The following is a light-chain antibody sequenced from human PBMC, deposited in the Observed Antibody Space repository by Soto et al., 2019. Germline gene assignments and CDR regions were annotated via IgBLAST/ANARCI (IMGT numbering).Light chain of an antibody. J-gene: IGKJ2*01. CDR2: GAS. CDR1: QSASSNS. V-gene: IGKV3-20*01. Sequence: EIVLTQSPGTLSLSPGERATLSCRASQSASSNSLAWYQQKPGQAPRLLIYGASSRATGIPDRFSGSGSGTDFTLTISRLEPEDFAVYYCQQYGSSPYTFGQGTKLEIK. CDR3: QQYGSSPYT.